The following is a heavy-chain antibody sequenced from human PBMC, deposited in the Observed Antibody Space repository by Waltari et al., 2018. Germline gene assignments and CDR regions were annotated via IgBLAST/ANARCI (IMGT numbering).Heavy chain of an antibody. V-gene: IGHV3-30*01. J-gene: IGHJ4*02. CDR3: VHSSGWYATFDY. Sequence: QVQLVESGGGVVQPGRSLRLSCAASGFTFSSYAMHWVRQAPGKGVEGVAVISYDGSNKYYADSVKGRFTISRDNSKNTLYLQMNSLRAEDTAVYYCVHSSGWYATFDYWGQGTLVTVSS. CDR2: ISYDGSNK. CDR1: GFTFSSYA. D-gene: IGHD6-19*01.